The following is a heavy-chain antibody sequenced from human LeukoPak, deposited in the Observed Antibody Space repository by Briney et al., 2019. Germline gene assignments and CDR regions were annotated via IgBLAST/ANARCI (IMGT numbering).Heavy chain of an antibody. CDR1: GYTFTSYG. Sequence: ASVKVSCKASGYTFTSYGISWVRQAPGQGLEWMGWISAYNGNTNYAQKLQGRVTMTTDTSTSTAYMELSSLRSEDTAVYYCARAGYYDSSAKLAHYYYYMDVWGKGTTVTVSS. CDR2: ISAYNGNT. J-gene: IGHJ6*03. D-gene: IGHD3-22*01. V-gene: IGHV1-18*01. CDR3: ARAGYYDSSAKLAHYYYYMDV.